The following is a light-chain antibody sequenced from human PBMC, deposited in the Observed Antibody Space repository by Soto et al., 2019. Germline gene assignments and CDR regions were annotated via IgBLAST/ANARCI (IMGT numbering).Light chain of an antibody. Sequence: DIQMTQSPSTLSASVGDRVTITCRARQSISSWLAWYQQKPGKAPKLLIYKASSLESGVPSRFSGSGSGTKFTLTISSLQPDDFATYYCQQYNSYPYTFGQGTKLEIK. J-gene: IGKJ2*01. CDR3: QQYNSYPYT. CDR2: KAS. V-gene: IGKV1-5*03. CDR1: QSISSW.